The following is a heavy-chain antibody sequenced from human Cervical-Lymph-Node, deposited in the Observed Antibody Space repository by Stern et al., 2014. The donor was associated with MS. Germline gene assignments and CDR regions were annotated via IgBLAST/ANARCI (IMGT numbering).Heavy chain of an antibody. Sequence: EVQLVQSGGGLVKPGGSLRLSCAASGFTFSSYSMNWVRQAPGKGLEWVSSISSSSSYIYYADSVKGRFTISRDNAKNSLYLQMNSLRAEDTAVYYCARVMTTVTTPTPTRLDYWGQGTLVTVSS. D-gene: IGHD4-11*01. J-gene: IGHJ4*02. V-gene: IGHV3-21*01. CDR3: ARVMTTVTTPTPTRLDY. CDR2: ISSSSSYI. CDR1: GFTFSSYS.